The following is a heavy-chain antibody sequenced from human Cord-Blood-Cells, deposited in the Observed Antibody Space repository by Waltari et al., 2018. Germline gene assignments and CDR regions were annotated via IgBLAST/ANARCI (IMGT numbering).Heavy chain of an antibody. CDR2: ISYDGSNK. CDR3: AKRVAAAGTLDY. V-gene: IGHV3-30*18. J-gene: IGHJ4*02. CDR1: GFTFSSYG. D-gene: IGHD6-13*01. Sequence: QMQLVESGGGVVQPGRSLRRSCAASGFTFSSYGMNCVRQAPGKGLEWVAVISYDGSNKYYADSVKGRFTISRDNSKNTLYLQMNSLRAEDTAVYYCAKRVAAAGTLDYWGQGTLVTVSS.